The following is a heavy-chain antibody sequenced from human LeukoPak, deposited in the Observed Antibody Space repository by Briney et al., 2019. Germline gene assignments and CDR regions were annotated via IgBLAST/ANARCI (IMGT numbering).Heavy chain of an antibody. Sequence: PSETLSLTCTVSGGSITSRDYYWGWIRQPPGKGLEWSGTISYSGRTYYNPSLESRVTISVDTSKNQFSLKLSSVTAADPAVYYCARLKTGDYGDYGGDYWGQGTLVTVSS. V-gene: IGHV4-39*01. J-gene: IGHJ4*02. CDR2: ISYSGRT. CDR1: GGSITSRDYY. D-gene: IGHD4-17*01. CDR3: ARLKTGDYGDYGGDY.